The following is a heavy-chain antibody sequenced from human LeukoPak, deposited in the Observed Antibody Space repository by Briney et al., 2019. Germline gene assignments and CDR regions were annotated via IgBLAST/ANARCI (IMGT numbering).Heavy chain of an antibody. CDR1: GGSITTHY. D-gene: IGHD5-18*01. J-gene: IGHJ5*02. CDR2: IYYSGST. Sequence: SETLSLTCSVSGGSITTHYWSWIRQPPGKGLEWTGYIYYSGSTNYNPSLKSRVTISVDTSKNQFSLKLSSVTAADTAVYYCARMGYSYGYNWFDPWGQGTLVTVSS. CDR3: ARMGYSYGYNWFDP. V-gene: IGHV4-59*11.